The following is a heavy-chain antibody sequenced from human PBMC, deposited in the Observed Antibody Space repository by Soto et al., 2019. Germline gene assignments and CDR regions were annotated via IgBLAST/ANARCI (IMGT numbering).Heavy chain of an antibody. CDR3: ARQDYGGNSVSAGMDV. J-gene: IGHJ6*02. V-gene: IGHV5-51*01. CDR1: GYSFTSYW. CDR2: IYPGDSDT. Sequence: GESLKISCKGSGYSFTSYWIGWVRQMPRKGLEWMGIIYPGDSDTRYSPSFQGQVTISADKSISTAYLQWSSLKASDTAMYYCARQDYGGNSVSAGMDVWGQGTTVTVSS. D-gene: IGHD4-17*01.